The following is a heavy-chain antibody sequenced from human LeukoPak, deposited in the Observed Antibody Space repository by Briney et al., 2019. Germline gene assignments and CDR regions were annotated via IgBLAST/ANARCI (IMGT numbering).Heavy chain of an antibody. CDR2: ISGRSFSI. CDR3: PRGKRRFDS. V-gene: IGHV3-11*03. CDR1: GFTFNESC. Sequence: SLRRSWAAAGFTFNESCMTWIRQAPGKGLDWVAYISGRSFSINYADSVQVRFTISRDNPTNSLFLHMISLRADDTSVYFFPRGKRRFDSWGQGPLVTVYS. J-gene: IGHJ5*01.